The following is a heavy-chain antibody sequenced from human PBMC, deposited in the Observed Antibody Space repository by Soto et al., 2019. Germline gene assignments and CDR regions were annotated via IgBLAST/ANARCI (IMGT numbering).Heavy chain of an antibody. CDR1: GFTFSSYA. CDR3: ARSPGCNGGSCYAVDY. D-gene: IGHD2-15*01. V-gene: IGHV3-30-3*01. Sequence: PGGALRLSCAASGFTFSSYAMHWVRQAPGKGLEWVAVISYDGSNKYYADSVKGRFTISRDNSKNTLYLQMNSLRAEDTAVYYCARSPGCNGGSCYAVDYWGQGTLVTVSS. J-gene: IGHJ4*02. CDR2: ISYDGSNK.